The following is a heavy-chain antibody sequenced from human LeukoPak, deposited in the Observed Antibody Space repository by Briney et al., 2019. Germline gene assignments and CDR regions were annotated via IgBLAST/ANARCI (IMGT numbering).Heavy chain of an antibody. D-gene: IGHD6-13*01. CDR1: GFTFSSYS. V-gene: IGHV3-21*01. CDR2: ISSSSSYI. Sequence: GGSLRLSCAASGFTFSSYSINWVRQAPGKGLEWVSSISSSSSYIYYADSVKGRFTISRDNAKNSLYLQMNSLSAEDTAVYYCARDPGRAAAGHWGQGTLVTVSS. CDR3: ARDPGRAAAGH. J-gene: IGHJ4*02.